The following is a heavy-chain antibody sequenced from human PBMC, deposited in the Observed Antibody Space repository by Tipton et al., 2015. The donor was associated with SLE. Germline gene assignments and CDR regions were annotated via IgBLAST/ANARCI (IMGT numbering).Heavy chain of an antibody. CDR3: ARVRGSGFGGYMVV. D-gene: IGHD3-10*01. CDR1: GGSISSGSYY. V-gene: IGHV4-61*02. CDR2: IYTSGST. Sequence: LRLSCAVSGGSISSGSYYWSWIRHPAGKGLEWIGRIYTSGSTNYNPSLKSRVTISVDTSKNQFSLKLSSVTAADTAVYYCARVRGSGFGGYMVVWGKGTTVTVSS. J-gene: IGHJ6*03.